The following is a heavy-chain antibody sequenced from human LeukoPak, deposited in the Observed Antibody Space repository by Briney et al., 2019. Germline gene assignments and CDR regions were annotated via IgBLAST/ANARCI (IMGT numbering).Heavy chain of an antibody. V-gene: IGHV4-59*08. CDR2: IYYSGST. CDR1: GGSISSYY. Sequence: SETLSLTCTVSGGSISSYYWSWIRQPPGKGLEWIGYIYYSGSTYYNPSLKSRVTTISVDTSKNQFSLKLSSVTAADTAVYYCARGTTTFDYWGQGTLVTVSS. CDR3: ARGTTTFDY. J-gene: IGHJ4*02. D-gene: IGHD4-17*01.